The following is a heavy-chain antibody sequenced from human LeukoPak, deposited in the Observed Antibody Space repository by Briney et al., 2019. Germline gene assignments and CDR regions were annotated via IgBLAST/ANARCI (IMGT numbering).Heavy chain of an antibody. J-gene: IGHJ6*03. CDR3: ARVLRIAAHIQGGYYYYYYMDV. D-gene: IGHD6-6*01. CDR2: INHSGST. CDR1: GYSISSGYF. V-gene: IGHV4-38-2*02. Sequence: SETLSLTCTVSGYSISSGYFWGWIRQPPGKGLEWIGEINHSGSTNYNPSLKSRVTISVDTSKNQFSLKLSSVTAADTAVYYCARVLRIAAHIQGGYYYYYYMDVWGKGTTVTVSS.